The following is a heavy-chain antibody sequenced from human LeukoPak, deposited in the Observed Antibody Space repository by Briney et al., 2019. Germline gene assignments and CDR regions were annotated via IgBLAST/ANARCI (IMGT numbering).Heavy chain of an antibody. V-gene: IGHV4-59*01. J-gene: IGHJ4*02. CDR3: ASHALGELPPFFDY. CDR2: IYYSGST. CDR1: GGSISSYY. D-gene: IGHD1-26*01. Sequence: SETLSLTCTVSGGSISSYYWSWIRQPPGKGLEWIGYIYYSGSTNYNPSLKSRVTISVDTSKNQFSLKLSSVTAADAAVYYCASHALGELPPFFDYWGQGTLVTVSS.